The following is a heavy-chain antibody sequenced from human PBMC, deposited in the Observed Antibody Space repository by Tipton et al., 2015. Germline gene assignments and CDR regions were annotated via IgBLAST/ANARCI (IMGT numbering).Heavy chain of an antibody. V-gene: IGHV4-59*01. J-gene: IGHJ6*02. CDR1: GASINSYY. CDR3: ARRGLGYYYYGMDV. CDR2: IYYRGST. Sequence: GASINSYYWSWIRQPPGRGLEWIGNIYYRGSTKYNPSLKSRVSISVDTSKNQFSLKLTSVTAEDTAVYYCARRGLGYYYYGMDVWGQGTTVTVSS. D-gene: IGHD7-27*01.